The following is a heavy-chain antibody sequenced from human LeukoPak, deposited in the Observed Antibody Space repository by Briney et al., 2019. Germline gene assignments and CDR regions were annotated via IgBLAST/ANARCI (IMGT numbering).Heavy chain of an antibody. CDR2: IHYSGST. CDR1: GGSISSGTYY. V-gene: IGHV4-31*03. CDR3: AIATVAGTHFDY. J-gene: IGHJ4*02. D-gene: IGHD6-19*01. Sequence: SQTLSLTCTVSGGSISSGTYYWSWIRQHPGKGLEWIAYIHYSGSTYYNPSLKSRVSISVDTSKNQFSLKLSSVTAADTAVYYCAIATVAGTHFDYWGQGTLVTVSS.